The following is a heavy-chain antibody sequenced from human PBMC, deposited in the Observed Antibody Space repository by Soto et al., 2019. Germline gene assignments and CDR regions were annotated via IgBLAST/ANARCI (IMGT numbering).Heavy chain of an antibody. V-gene: IGHV1-69*01. CDR3: AREPSPYCAGDCYFYVFDI. Sequence: QVQLVQSGAEVKKPGSSVKVSCKASGGTFSTYAISWMRQAPGQGLEWMGGIIPMFGMANYAQNFQGRVTITADESTSTAYMELSNLRSDDTAVYYCAREPSPYCAGDCYFYVFDIWGRGTQVTVSS. CDR1: GGTFSTYA. J-gene: IGHJ3*02. CDR2: IIPMFGMA. D-gene: IGHD2-21*02.